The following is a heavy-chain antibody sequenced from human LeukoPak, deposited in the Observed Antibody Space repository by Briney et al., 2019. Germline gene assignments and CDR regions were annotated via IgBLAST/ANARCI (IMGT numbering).Heavy chain of an antibody. CDR2: IYNSGST. CDR3: AGKDGDG. CDR1: GVSISSYH. V-gene: IGHV4-59*01. D-gene: IGHD5-24*01. J-gene: IGHJ4*02. Sequence: PSETLSLTCTVSGVSISSYHWTWIRQPPGEGLEWIGHIYNSGSTNYNPSLRGRVTISLDTSKNQVSLKLNSVTAADTAMYYCAGKDGDGWGQGTLVTVSS.